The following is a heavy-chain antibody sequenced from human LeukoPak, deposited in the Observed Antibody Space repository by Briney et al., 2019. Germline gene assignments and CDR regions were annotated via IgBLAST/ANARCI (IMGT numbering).Heavy chain of an antibody. CDR3: ARERRGSFDY. D-gene: IGHD1-1*01. CDR1: GFTFSSYA. V-gene: IGHV3-30-3*01. CDR2: ISYDGSTT. Sequence: GGSLRLSCAASGFTFSSYALHWVRQAPGKGLEWVAIISYDGSTTDYAESVKGRFTISRDNSKNTLYLQMSSLRTEDTAVYYCARERRGSFDYWGQGTLVTVSS. J-gene: IGHJ4*02.